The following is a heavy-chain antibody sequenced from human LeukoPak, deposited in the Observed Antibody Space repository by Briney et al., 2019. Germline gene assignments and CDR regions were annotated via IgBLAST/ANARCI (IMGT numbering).Heavy chain of an antibody. Sequence: GGSLRLSCAASGFTFSSYAMSWVRQAPGKGLEWVSAISGSGGSTYYADSVKGRFTISRDNSKNTPYLQMNSLRAEDTAVYYCAKERLGYCSGGSCSHVVPNYGMDSWGQGTLVTVSS. D-gene: IGHD2-15*01. CDR2: ISGSGGST. CDR1: GFTFSSYA. J-gene: IGHJ4*02. CDR3: AKERLGYCSGGSCSHVVPNYGMDS. V-gene: IGHV3-23*01.